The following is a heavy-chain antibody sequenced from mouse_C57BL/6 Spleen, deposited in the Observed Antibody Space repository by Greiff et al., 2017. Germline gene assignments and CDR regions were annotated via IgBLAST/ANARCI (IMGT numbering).Heavy chain of an antibody. D-gene: IGHD2-2*01. CDR2: IDPSDSYT. CDR1: GYTFTSYW. J-gene: IGHJ3*01. CDR3: AIYYGYDGFAY. V-gene: IGHV1-59*01. Sequence: VQLQQPGAELVRPGTSVKLSCKASGYTFTSYWMHWVKQRPGQGLEWIGVIDPSDSYTNYNQKFKGKATLTVDTSSSTAYMQLSSLTSEDSAVYYCAIYYGYDGFAYWGQGTLVTVSA.